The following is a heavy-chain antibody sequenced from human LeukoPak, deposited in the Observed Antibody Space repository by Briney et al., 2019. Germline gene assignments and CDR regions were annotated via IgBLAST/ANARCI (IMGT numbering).Heavy chain of an antibody. D-gene: IGHD3-10*01. V-gene: IGHV3-48*01. CDR2: INSSSSTI. Sequence: GGSLRLSCAASGFTFSSYNMNWVRQAPGKGLEWVSYINSSSSTIYYADSVKGRFTISRDNAKNSLFLQMDSLRAEDTAVYYCASNPSGTGDFDYWGQGTLVTVSS. J-gene: IGHJ4*02. CDR3: ASNPSGTGDFDY. CDR1: GFTFSSYN.